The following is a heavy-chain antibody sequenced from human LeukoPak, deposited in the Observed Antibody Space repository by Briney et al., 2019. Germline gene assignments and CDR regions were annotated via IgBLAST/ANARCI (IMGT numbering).Heavy chain of an antibody. Sequence: GGSLRLSCAASGFTFSDFHMSWIRQAPGKGLEWVSYISSSGSTIYYAASVKGRFTISRDNAKNSLYLQLNSLRAEDTAVYYCARDPLLLQLWGTFDYWGQGTLVTVSS. V-gene: IGHV3-11*04. CDR3: ARDPLLLQLWGTFDY. CDR2: ISSSGSTI. J-gene: IGHJ4*02. CDR1: GFTFSDFH. D-gene: IGHD5-18*01.